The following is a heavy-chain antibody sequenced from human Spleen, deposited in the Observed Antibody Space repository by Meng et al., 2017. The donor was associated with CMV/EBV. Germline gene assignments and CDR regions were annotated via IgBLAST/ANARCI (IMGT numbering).Heavy chain of an antibody. CDR2: TSGSGVST. J-gene: IGHJ6*02. V-gene: IGHV3-23*01. D-gene: IGHD4-11*01. CDR1: GFTFRIYA. CDR3: AKGGGNYPTNGRDV. Sequence: GESLKISCAASGFTFRIYAMTWVRQAPGKGLEWVSGTSGSGVSTYYADSVKGRFTISRDNSNNTLYLQMNSLRAEDTAVYYCAKGGGNYPTNGRDVWGQGTTVTVSS.